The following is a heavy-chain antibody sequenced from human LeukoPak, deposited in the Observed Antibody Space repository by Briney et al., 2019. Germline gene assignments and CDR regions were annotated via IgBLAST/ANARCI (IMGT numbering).Heavy chain of an antibody. D-gene: IGHD6-13*01. Sequence: SETLSLTSAVYGGSFSGYYWSWIRQPPGKGLEWIGEINHSGSTNYNPSLKSRVTTSVDTSKNQFSLKLSSVTAADTAVYYCARDAIAAAGRSFDYWGQGTLVTVSS. J-gene: IGHJ4*02. V-gene: IGHV4-34*01. CDR2: INHSGST. CDR3: ARDAIAAAGRSFDY. CDR1: GGSFSGYY.